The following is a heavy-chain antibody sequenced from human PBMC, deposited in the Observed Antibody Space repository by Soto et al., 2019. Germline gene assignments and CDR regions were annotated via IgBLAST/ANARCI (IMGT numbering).Heavy chain of an antibody. J-gene: IGHJ3*01. CDR1: GGSISSYY. V-gene: IGHV4-59*01. D-gene: IGHD3-10*01. CDR3: ARVWGGAFDF. Sequence: SETLSLTCTVAGGSISSYYWSWIRQPPGKGLEWIGYIYYSGSTNYNPSLKSRVTISVDTSKNQFSLKLSSVTAADTAVYYCARVWGGAFDFWGQGTLVTVSS. CDR2: IYYSGST.